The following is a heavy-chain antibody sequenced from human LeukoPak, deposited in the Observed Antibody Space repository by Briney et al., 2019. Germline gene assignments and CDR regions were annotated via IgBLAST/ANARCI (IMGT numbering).Heavy chain of an antibody. Sequence: ASVKVSCKASGYTFTSYGISWVRQAPGQGPEWMGWISAYNGNTNYAQKLQGRVTMTTDTSTSTAYMELSSLRSEDTAVYYCATLIVVPSGAAFDIWGQGTMVTVSS. CDR2: ISAYNGNT. D-gene: IGHD3-22*01. V-gene: IGHV1-18*01. CDR3: ATLIVVPSGAAFDI. J-gene: IGHJ3*02. CDR1: GYTFTSYG.